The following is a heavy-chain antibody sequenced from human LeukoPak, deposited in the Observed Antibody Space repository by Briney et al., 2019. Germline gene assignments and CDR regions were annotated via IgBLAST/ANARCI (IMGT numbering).Heavy chain of an antibody. CDR1: GGSISSGDYY. J-gene: IGHJ4*02. CDR2: IYYSGST. V-gene: IGHV4-30-4*01. CDR3: ARFSGPRGDFDY. Sequence: SETLSLTCTVSGGSISSGDYYWSWIRQPPGKGLEWIGYIYYSGSTYYNPSLKSRVTISVDTSKNQFSLKLSSVTAADTAAYYCARFSGPRGDFDYWGQGTLVTVSS. D-gene: IGHD2-15*01.